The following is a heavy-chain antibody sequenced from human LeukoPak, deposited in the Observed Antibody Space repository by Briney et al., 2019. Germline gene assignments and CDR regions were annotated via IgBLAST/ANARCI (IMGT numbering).Heavy chain of an antibody. CDR3: AGVGPRYSGYDKRFDY. D-gene: IGHD5-12*01. Sequence: SETMSLTCAVYGGSFSGYYWSWIRQPPGKGLEWIGEINHSGSTNYNPSLKSRVTISVDTSKNQFSLKLSSVTAADTAVYYCAGVGPRYSGYDKRFDYWGQGTLVTVSS. J-gene: IGHJ4*02. V-gene: IGHV4-34*01. CDR2: INHSGST. CDR1: GGSFSGYY.